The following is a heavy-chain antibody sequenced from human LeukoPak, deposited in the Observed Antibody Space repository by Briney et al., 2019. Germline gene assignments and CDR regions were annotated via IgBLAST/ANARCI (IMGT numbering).Heavy chain of an antibody. Sequence: ASVKVSCKVSGYTLTELSMHWVRQAPGQGLEWMGWINPNSGGTNYAQKFQGRVTMTRDTSISTAYMELSRLRSDDTAVYYCASPVTTNPFDYWGQGTLVTVSS. D-gene: IGHD4-11*01. CDR2: INPNSGGT. CDR3: ASPVTTNPFDY. CDR1: GYTLTELS. J-gene: IGHJ4*02. V-gene: IGHV1-2*02.